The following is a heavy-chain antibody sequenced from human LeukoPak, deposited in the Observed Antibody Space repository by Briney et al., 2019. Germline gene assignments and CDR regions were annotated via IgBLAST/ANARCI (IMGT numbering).Heavy chain of an antibody. CDR2: ISYDGSNK. V-gene: IGHV3-30-3*01. CDR1: GFTFSSYA. Sequence: GGSLRLSCAASGFTFSSYAMHWVRQAPGKGLEWVAVISYDGSNKYYADSVKGRFTISRDNSKNTLYLQMNSLRAEDTAVYYCARDPGLTSYYYYMDVWGKGTTVTVSS. CDR3: ARDPGLTSYYYYMDV. D-gene: IGHD3-10*01. J-gene: IGHJ6*03.